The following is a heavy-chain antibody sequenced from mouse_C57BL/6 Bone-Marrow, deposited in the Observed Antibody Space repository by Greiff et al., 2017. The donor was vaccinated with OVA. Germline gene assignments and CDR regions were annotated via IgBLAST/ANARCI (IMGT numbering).Heavy chain of an antibody. CDR3: AKREESVAWFAY. Sequence: QVQLQQSGAELVRPGASVKLSCKASGYTFTSYGIRWVKQRTGQGLEWIGVFYPGSGNPKYNEKFKGKATLTADKSSSTAYLELRSLTSEDSSVYCCAKREESVAWFAYWGQGTLVTVSA. J-gene: IGHJ3*01. V-gene: IGHV1-81*01. CDR1: GYTFTSYG. CDR2: FYPGSGNP.